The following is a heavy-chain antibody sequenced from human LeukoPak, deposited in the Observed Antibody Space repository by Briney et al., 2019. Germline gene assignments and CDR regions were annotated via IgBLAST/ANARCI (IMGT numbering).Heavy chain of an antibody. CDR2: ISSDGSNT. V-gene: IGHV3-30*17. CDR3: VREGQLWSDLDS. D-gene: IGHD5-18*01. Sequence: GGSLRLPCVGSGFTFSSYTIHWVRQAPGKGPQWVAVISSDGSNTYYADAVRGRFAISGDNSKNTVFLQMNSLRVEDTGVYFCVREGQLWSDLDSWGQGTLVIVSS. CDR1: GFTFSSYT. J-gene: IGHJ4*02.